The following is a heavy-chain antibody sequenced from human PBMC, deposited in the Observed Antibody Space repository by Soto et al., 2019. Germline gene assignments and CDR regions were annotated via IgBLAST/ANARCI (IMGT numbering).Heavy chain of an antibody. CDR3: ARDHGGATMALLY. CDR1: GYNFLNYG. J-gene: IGHJ4*02. V-gene: IGHV1-18*04. CDR2: ISVYRGNT. Sequence: ASVKVSCKTSGYNFLNYGMSWVRQAPGQGPEWMGWISVYRGNTIYAQNFQGRVTMTTDTSTSTAYMELSSLRSDDTGVYYCARDHGGATMALLYWGQGTLVTVSS. D-gene: IGHD3-10*01.